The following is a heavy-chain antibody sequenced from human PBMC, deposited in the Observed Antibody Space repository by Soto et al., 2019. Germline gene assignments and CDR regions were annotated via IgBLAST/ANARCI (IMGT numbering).Heavy chain of an antibody. J-gene: IGHJ6*01. CDR3: ARGCSSTTCRYVMDV. D-gene: IGHD2-2*01. CDR2: IYYSGSA. V-gene: IGHV4-30-4*02. Sequence: SDTLSLTCTVSGGSINSGDYFWTWIRQPPGKGLEWIAYIYYSGSAYYNPSLKSRVTISVDTSKNQFSLKLSSVIAADTAVYYCARGCSSTTCRYVMDVWGQGTTVTVSS. CDR1: GGSINSGDYF.